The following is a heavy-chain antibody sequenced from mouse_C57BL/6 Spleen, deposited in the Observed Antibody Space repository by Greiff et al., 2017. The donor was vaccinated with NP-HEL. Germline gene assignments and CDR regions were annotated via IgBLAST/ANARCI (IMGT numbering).Heavy chain of an antibody. D-gene: IGHD1-1*01. CDR2: IYPGGGYT. CDR1: GYTFTNYW. V-gene: IGHV1-63*01. CDR3: ARGGDYGSSPYYFDY. J-gene: IGHJ2*01. Sequence: QVQLQQSGAELVRPGTSVKMSCKASGYTFTNYWIGWAKQRPGHGLEWIGDIYPGGGYTNYNEKFKGKATLTADKSSSTAYMQFSSLTSEDSAIYYGARGGDYGSSPYYFDYWGQGTTLTVSS.